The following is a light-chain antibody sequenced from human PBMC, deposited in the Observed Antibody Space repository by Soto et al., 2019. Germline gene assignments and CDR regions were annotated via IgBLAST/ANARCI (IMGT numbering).Light chain of an antibody. Sequence: ELVMTQSPDTVSVSPGERATLLCRASQTERNNLAWYQLKPGQAPRLLIYGVSTRATGVPARFSGSGSGTDFTLIISSLQPEDFAVYYCHQYDDWRTFGQGTKVEI. CDR1: QTERNN. CDR3: HQYDDWRT. CDR2: GVS. V-gene: IGKV3-15*01. J-gene: IGKJ1*01.